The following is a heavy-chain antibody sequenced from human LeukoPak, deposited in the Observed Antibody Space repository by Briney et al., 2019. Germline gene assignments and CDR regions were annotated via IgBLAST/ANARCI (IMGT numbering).Heavy chain of an antibody. CDR1: GGSFSGYY. CDR3: ARGGGYYYDSSGHSMGY. Sequence: PSETLSLTCAVYGGSFSGYYWSWIRQPTGKGLEWIGEINHSGSTNYNPSLKSRVTISVDTSKNQFSLKLSSVTAADTAVYYCARGGGYYYDSSGHSMGYWGQGTLVTVSS. D-gene: IGHD3-22*01. V-gene: IGHV4-34*01. CDR2: INHSGST. J-gene: IGHJ4*02.